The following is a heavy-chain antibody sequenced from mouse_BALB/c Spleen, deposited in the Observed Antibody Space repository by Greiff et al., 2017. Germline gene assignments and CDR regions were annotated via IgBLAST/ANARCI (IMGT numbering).Heavy chain of an antibody. CDR3: ARRGYYGSSPFFAY. D-gene: IGHD1-1*01. CDR2: ILPGSGST. V-gene: IGHV1-9*01. CDR1: GYTFSSYW. J-gene: IGHJ3*01. Sequence: VQLQQSGAELMKPGASVKISCKATGYTFSSYWIEWVKQRPGHGLEWIGEILPGSGSTNYNEKFKGKATFTADTSSNTAYMQLSSLTSEDSAVYYCARRGYYGSSPFFAYWGQGTLVTVSA.